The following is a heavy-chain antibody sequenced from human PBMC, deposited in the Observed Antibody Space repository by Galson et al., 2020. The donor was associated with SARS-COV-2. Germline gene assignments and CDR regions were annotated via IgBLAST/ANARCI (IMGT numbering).Heavy chain of an antibody. CDR2: IKQDGRGK. D-gene: IGHD2-2*02. Sequence: GGSLRLSCAASGFTFSSYWMSWVRQAPGKGLEWVANIKQDGRGKYYVDSVKGRFTISRDNAKNSLYLQMNSLGAEDTAVYYCAREYPMFSYWYVDLWGRGTLVTVSS. CDR3: AREYPMFSYWYVDL. V-gene: IGHV3-7*03. J-gene: IGHJ2*01. CDR1: GFTFSSYW.